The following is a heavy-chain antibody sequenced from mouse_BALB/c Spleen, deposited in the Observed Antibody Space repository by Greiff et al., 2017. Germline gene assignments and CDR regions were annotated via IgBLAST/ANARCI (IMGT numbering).Heavy chain of an antibody. J-gene: IGHJ2*01. Sequence: EVQLVESGGGLVKPGGSLKLSCAASGFTFSSYTMSWVRQTPEKRLEWVATISSGGSYTYYPDSVKGRFTISRDNAKNTLYLQMSSLKSEDTAMYYCTRDCGDYWGQGTTLTVSS. CDR1: GFTFSSYT. CDR3: TRDCGDY. CDR2: ISSGGSYT. V-gene: IGHV5-6-4*01.